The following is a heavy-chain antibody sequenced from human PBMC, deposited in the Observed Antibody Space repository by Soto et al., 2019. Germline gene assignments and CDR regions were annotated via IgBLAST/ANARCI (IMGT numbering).Heavy chain of an antibody. V-gene: IGHV3-30*18. Sequence: GGSLRLSCAASGFTFSSYGMHWVRQAPGKGLEWVAVISYDGSNKYYADSVKGRFTISRDNSKNTLYLQMNSLRAEDTAVYYCAKDRGLADFWSGTDAFDIWGQGTMVTVSS. D-gene: IGHD3-3*01. J-gene: IGHJ3*02. CDR3: AKDRGLADFWSGTDAFDI. CDR2: ISYDGSNK. CDR1: GFTFSSYG.